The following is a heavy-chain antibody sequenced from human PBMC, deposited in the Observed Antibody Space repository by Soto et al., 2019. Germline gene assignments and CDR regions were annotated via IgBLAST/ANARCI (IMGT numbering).Heavy chain of an antibody. CDR1: GYTFTSYA. Sequence: QVQLVQSGAEEKKPGASVKVCCKASGYTFTSYAMHWVRQAPGQRLEWMGWINVGNGNTKYSQKFQGRVTITRDTSASTAYMELSSLRSEDTAVYYCARRGDGMDVWGQGTTVTVSS. CDR2: INVGNGNT. CDR3: ARRGDGMDV. V-gene: IGHV1-3*05. D-gene: IGHD3-10*01. J-gene: IGHJ6*02.